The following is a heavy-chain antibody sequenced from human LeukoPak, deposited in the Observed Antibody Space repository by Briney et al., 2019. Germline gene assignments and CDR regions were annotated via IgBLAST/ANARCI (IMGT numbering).Heavy chain of an antibody. D-gene: IGHD6-13*01. CDR3: AKDYSVGYSSSWYTYYYYGMDV. Sequence: PGGSLRLSCAASGFTFSSYAMSWVRQAPGKGLEWVAVISYDGSNKYYADSVKGRFTISRDNSKNTLYLQMNSLRAEDTAVYYCAKDYSVGYSSSWYTYYYYGMDVWGQGTTVTVSS. J-gene: IGHJ6*02. CDR2: ISYDGSNK. CDR1: GFTFSSYA. V-gene: IGHV3-30*18.